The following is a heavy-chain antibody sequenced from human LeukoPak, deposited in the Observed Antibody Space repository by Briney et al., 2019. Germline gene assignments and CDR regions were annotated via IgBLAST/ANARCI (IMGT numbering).Heavy chain of an antibody. V-gene: IGHV4-4*02. CDR1: GGSISSSNW. CDR2: IYHSGST. D-gene: IGHD6-19*01. CDR3: ARGTEQWLAQIDY. J-gene: IGHJ4*02. Sequence: SETLSLTCAVSGGSISSSNWWSWVRQPPGKGLEWIGEIYHSGSTNYNPSLKSRVTISVDKSKNQFSLKLSSVTAADTAVYYCARGTEQWLAQIDYWGQGTLVTVSS.